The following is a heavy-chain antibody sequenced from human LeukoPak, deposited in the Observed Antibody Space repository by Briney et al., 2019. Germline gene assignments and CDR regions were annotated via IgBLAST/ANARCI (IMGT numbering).Heavy chain of an antibody. CDR1: GFTFSNYW. CDR3: ARPYDSNRDHSGYGY. Sequence: PGGSLRLSCAPSGFTFSNYWMSWVRQAPGKGLEWVANINQDGDEKYYVDSVKGRFSVSRDNAKNSVDLQMHSLRAEDTALYYCARPYDSNRDHSGYGYWGRGTLVTVSS. J-gene: IGHJ4*02. CDR2: INQDGDEK. D-gene: IGHD5-12*01. V-gene: IGHV3-7*02.